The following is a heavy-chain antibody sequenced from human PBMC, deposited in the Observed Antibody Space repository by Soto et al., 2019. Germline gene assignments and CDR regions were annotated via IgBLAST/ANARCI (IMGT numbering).Heavy chain of an antibody. CDR3: ARDQDSGSFPFDY. CDR1: GVTFNSQT. J-gene: IGHJ4*02. CDR2: IIAMFGKV. Sequence: QVQLVQSGAEVKKPGSSVKVSCKASGVTFNSQTISWVRQAPGQGLEWMGRIIAMFGKVNYAQKFQGRVTINADKSTSTDYMELFSLRSEDTAVYYCARDQDSGSFPFDYWGQGTLVTVSS. D-gene: IGHD3-10*01. V-gene: IGHV1-69*08.